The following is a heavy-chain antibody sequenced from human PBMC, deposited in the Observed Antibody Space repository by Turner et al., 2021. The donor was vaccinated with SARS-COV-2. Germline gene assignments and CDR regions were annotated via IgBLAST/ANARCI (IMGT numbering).Heavy chain of an antibody. J-gene: IGHJ6*02. D-gene: IGHD2-21*02. V-gene: IGHV3-15*01. CDR3: TTDSGDSFSYPYVMDV. CDR2: IKSKTDGGTT. Sequence: EVQLVESGGGLVKPGGSLRLSCAASGFTFSNAWMSWVRQAPGKGLEWVGRIKSKTDGGTTDYAAPVKGRFTISRDDSKNTLYLQMNSLKTEDTAVYYCTTDSGDSFSYPYVMDVWGQGTTVTVSS. CDR1: GFTFSNAW.